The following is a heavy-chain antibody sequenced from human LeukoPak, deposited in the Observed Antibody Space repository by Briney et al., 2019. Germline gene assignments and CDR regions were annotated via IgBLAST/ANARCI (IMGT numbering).Heavy chain of an antibody. CDR1: GYTFTSYD. Sequence: GASVKVSCKASGYTFTSYDTNWVRQATGQGLEWMGWMNPNSGNTGCAQKFQGRVTMTRNTSISTAYMELSSLRSEDTAVYYCARVIGYCSSTSCSYYFDYWGQGTLVTVSS. CDR3: ARVIGYCSSTSCSYYFDY. D-gene: IGHD2-2*01. CDR2: MNPNSGNT. V-gene: IGHV1-8*01. J-gene: IGHJ4*02.